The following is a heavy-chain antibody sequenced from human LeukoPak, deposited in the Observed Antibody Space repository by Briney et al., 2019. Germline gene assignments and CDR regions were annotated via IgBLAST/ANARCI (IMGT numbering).Heavy chain of an antibody. CDR1: GYTFTGYY. CDR2: INPNSGGT. V-gene: IGHV1-2*02. D-gene: IGHD3-22*01. Sequence: ASVKVSCKASGYTFTGYYMHWVRQAPGQGLEWMGWINPNSGGTNYAQKFQGRVTMTRDTSISTAYMELSRLRSDDTAVYYCARDFLRSYYYDSSGYYPIDYWGQGTLVTVSS. J-gene: IGHJ4*02. CDR3: ARDFLRSYYYDSSGYYPIDY.